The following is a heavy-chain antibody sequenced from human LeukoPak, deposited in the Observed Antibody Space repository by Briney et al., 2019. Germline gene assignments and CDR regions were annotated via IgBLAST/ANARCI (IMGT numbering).Heavy chain of an antibody. J-gene: IGHJ6*04. CDR2: ISNDGSKR. V-gene: IGHV3-30*18. Sequence: GGSLRLSCVVSGFTFGNYAMHWVRQAPGKGLEWVAVISNDGSKRHYADAVKGRLSISRDNSKNALSLQFNSLRGDDTAVYYCAKGDGGSSSWYDFYFYGVDVWGKGTAVTVSS. CDR3: AKGDGGSSSWYDFYFYGVDV. D-gene: IGHD6-13*01. CDR1: GFTFGNYA.